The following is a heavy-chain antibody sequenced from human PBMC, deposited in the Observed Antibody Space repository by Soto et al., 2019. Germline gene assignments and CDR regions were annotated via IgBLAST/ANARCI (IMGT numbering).Heavy chain of an antibody. CDR3: AKFYYGSGSNKAPFDY. J-gene: IGHJ4*02. D-gene: IGHD3-10*01. Sequence: SETLSLTCTVSGGSVSSGSYYWSWIRQPPGKGLEWIGYIYYSGSTNYNPSLKSRVTISVDTSKNQFSPKLSSVTAADTAVYYCAKFYYGSGSNKAPFDYWGQGTLVTVSS. CDR2: IYYSGST. CDR1: GGSVSSGSYY. V-gene: IGHV4-61*01.